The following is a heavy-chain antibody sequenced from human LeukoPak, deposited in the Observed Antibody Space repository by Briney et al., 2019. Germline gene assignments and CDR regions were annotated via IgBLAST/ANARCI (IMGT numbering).Heavy chain of an antibody. V-gene: IGHV4-34*01. Sequence: SETLSLTCAVYGGSFSGYYWSWIRQPPGKGLEWIGEINHSGSTIYNPSLKSRVTISVDTSKNQFSLKLSSVTAADTAVYYCARGPSLHLDTAMSRHKYFDYWGQGTLVTVSS. CDR2: INHSGST. J-gene: IGHJ4*02. CDR1: GGSFSGYY. CDR3: ARGPSLHLDTAMSRHKYFDY. D-gene: IGHD5-18*01.